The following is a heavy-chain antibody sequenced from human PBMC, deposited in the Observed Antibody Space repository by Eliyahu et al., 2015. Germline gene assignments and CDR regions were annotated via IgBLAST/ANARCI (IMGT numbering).Heavy chain of an antibody. CDR3: AKDRGYNQWLVHQRAFDI. D-gene: IGHD6-19*01. CDR1: GFTFXXXA. V-gene: IGHV3-23*01. J-gene: IGHJ3*02. CDR2: ISGSGGST. Sequence: EVQLLESGGGLVQPGGSLRXSCAASGFTFXXXAMSWVXQXPGKGXEWVSAISGSGGSTYYADSVKGRFTISRDNSKNTLYLQMNSLRAEDTAVYYCAKDRGYNQWLVHQRAFDIWGQGTMVTVSS.